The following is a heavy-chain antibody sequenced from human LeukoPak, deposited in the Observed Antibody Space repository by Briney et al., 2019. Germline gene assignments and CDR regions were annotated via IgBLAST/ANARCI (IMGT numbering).Heavy chain of an antibody. CDR2: IRSKAYGGTT. D-gene: IGHD3-10*01. CDR3: TRARWFGSYYFDY. V-gene: IGHV3-49*04. Sequence: GGSLRLSCTASGFTFGDYSISSVRQAPGKGLEWVGFIRSKAYGGTTEYAACVKGRFTISIDDSKSIAYLQMNSLKTEDTAVYYCTRARWFGSYYFDYWGQGTLVTVCS. CDR1: GFTFGDYS. J-gene: IGHJ4*02.